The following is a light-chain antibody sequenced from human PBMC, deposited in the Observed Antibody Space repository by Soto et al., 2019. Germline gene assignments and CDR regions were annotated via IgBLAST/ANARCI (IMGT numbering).Light chain of an antibody. V-gene: IGKV1-5*03. CDR3: QQYSSYSPYT. CDR2: KAS. Sequence: DIQMTQSPSTLSASVGDRVTITCRASQSISSWLAWYQQKPGKAPNLLIYKASTLGSGVPSRFSGGGSGTEFTLTISSLQPDDFATYYCQQYSSYSPYTFGQGTKLEIK. J-gene: IGKJ2*01. CDR1: QSISSW.